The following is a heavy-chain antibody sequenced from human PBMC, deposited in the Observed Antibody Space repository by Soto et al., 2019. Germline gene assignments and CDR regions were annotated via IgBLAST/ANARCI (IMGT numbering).Heavy chain of an antibody. V-gene: IGHV4-59*01. Sequence: SETLSLTCTVSGGSISSYYWSWIRQPPGKGLEWIGYIYYSGSTNYNPSLKSRVTISVDTSKNQFSLKLSSVTAADTAVYYCARTAPYGEIDYWGQGTLVTV. CDR3: ARTAPYGEIDY. CDR2: IYYSGST. D-gene: IGHD4-17*01. CDR1: GGSISSYY. J-gene: IGHJ4*02.